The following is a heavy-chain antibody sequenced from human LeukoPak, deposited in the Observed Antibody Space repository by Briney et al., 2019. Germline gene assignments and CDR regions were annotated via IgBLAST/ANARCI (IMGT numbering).Heavy chain of an antibody. V-gene: IGHV3-23*01. D-gene: IGHD3-22*01. Sequence: GGSLRLSCAASGFTFSDYAMSWVRQAPGKGLEWVSSISGGSGSTYYADSVNGRFIISRDNSKNTLYLQMNSLRAEDTALYYCAKDRHYDLIAYRAFDPWGQGSLVTVSS. CDR1: GFTFSDYA. J-gene: IGHJ5*02. CDR3: AKDRHYDLIAYRAFDP. CDR2: ISGGSGST.